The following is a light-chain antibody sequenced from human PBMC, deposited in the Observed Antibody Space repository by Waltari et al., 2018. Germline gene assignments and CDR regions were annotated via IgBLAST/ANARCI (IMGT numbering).Light chain of an antibody. Sequence: ILLTQSPGTLSLSPGERATLSCRASQSVGRSLAWYQQKPGQPPRLLIYGTSNRATGLPDRFSGGGSGTDFSLTISRLEPEDVAVYYCQHYVSLPVTFDQGTKVEIK. CDR3: QHYVSLPVT. CDR2: GTS. V-gene: IGKV3-20*01. J-gene: IGKJ1*01. CDR1: QSVGRS.